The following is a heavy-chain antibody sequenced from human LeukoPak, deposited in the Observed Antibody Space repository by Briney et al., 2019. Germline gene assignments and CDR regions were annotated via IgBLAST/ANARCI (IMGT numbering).Heavy chain of an antibody. Sequence: GGSLRLSCAASGFTFSSYAMHWVRQAPGKGLEWVAVISYDGSNKYYADSVKGRFTISRDNPKNTLYLQMNSLRAEDTAVYYCARDLYTHSGRFDYWGQGTLVTVSS. J-gene: IGHJ4*02. CDR2: ISYDGSNK. CDR1: GFTFSSYA. D-gene: IGHD5-12*01. CDR3: ARDLYTHSGRFDY. V-gene: IGHV3-30-3*01.